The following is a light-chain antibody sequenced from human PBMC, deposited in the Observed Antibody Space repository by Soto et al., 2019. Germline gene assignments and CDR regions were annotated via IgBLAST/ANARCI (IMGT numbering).Light chain of an antibody. CDR1: QSVSSSY. J-gene: IGKJ2*02. Sequence: EIVLTQSPGTLSLSPGERATLSCRASQSVSSSYLACYQQKPGQAPRLLIYGASSRATGIPDRFSGSGSGTDFTLTISRLEPEDFAVYYCQQYGISPPCTFGQGTKLEIK. V-gene: IGKV3-20*01. CDR2: GAS. CDR3: QQYGISPPCT.